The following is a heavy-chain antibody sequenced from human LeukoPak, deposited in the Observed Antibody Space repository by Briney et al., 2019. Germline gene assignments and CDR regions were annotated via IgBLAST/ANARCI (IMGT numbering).Heavy chain of an antibody. CDR3: VRTPPNWGFDY. V-gene: IGHV1-8*01. CDR2: MSPNSGDT. J-gene: IGHJ4*02. Sequence: ASVQVSCKASGYTFTSHDINWVRQATGQGLEWMGWMSPNSGDTGYAQKFQGRVTMTSDSSISTAYKELSSLRSEDTAIYYCVRTPPNWGFDYWGQGTLVTVSS. CDR1: GYTFTSHD. D-gene: IGHD7-27*01.